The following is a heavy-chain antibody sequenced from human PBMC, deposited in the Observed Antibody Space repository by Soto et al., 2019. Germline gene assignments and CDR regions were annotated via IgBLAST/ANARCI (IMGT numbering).Heavy chain of an antibody. J-gene: IGHJ4*02. CDR1: GDSVSSNSAA. Sequence: SQTLSLTCVISGDSVSSNSAAWNWIRQSPSRGLEWLGRTYYRSEWYNDYAVFVKSRISINADTSKNQFSLQLNSVTPDDTAVYYCARDNCSGGTCYARLFDHWGQGTLVTVSS. D-gene: IGHD2-15*01. CDR3: ARDNCSGGTCYARLFDH. CDR2: TYYRSEWYN. V-gene: IGHV6-1*01.